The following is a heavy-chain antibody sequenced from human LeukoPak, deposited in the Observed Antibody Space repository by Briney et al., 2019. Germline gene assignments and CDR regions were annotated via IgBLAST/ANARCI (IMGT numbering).Heavy chain of an antibody. CDR1: GFTFSNYD. J-gene: IGHJ4*02. Sequence: GGSLRLSCAASGFTFSNYDMIWVRQAPGKGLEWVSSIFTTGNTYYADSAKGRFTISRDNSRSTLFLQMNSLRAEDTALYFCVRGTTTPDYWGQGTLVTVSS. CDR2: IFTTGNT. V-gene: IGHV3-23*01. CDR3: VRGTTTPDY. D-gene: IGHD3-16*01.